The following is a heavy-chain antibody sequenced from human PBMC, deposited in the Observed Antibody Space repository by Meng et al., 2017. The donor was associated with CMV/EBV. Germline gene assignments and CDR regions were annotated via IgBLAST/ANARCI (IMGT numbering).Heavy chain of an antibody. CDR1: FTLSNSW. CDR3: ARERANYYDSSGYYGY. J-gene: IGHJ4*02. D-gene: IGHD3-22*01. V-gene: IGHV3-74*01. CDR2: INSDGSST. Sequence: FTLSNSWMHWVRQAPGKGLVWVSRINSDGSSTSYADSVKGRFTISRDNAKNTLYLHMNSLKAEDTAVYYCARERANYYDSSGYYGYWGQGTLVTVSS.